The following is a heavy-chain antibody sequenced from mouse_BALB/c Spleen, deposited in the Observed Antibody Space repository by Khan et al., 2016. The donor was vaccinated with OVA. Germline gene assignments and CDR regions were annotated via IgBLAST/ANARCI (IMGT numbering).Heavy chain of an antibody. CDR3: ARQHYYGYALDY. V-gene: IGHV3-2*02. Sequence: EVQLQESGPGLVKPSQSLSLTCTVTGYSITSNYAWSWIRQFPGNKLEWMGYISYSGSTNYNPSLKSRISVTRDTSENKFSLQFNSVTTEDTATSYCARQHYYGYALDYWGQGTSVTVSS. J-gene: IGHJ4*01. CDR2: ISYSGST. D-gene: IGHD1-2*01. CDR1: GYSITSNYA.